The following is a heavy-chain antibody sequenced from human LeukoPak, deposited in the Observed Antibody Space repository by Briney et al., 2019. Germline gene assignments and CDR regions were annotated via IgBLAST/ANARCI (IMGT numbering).Heavy chain of an antibody. CDR1: GFPFSAYS. Sequence: GGSLRLSCAASGFPFSAYSMNWVPQAPGKGLEWVAYISGSSSYMFYADSVKGRFTISRDNAKNSLYLQMNSLRAEDTAVYNCAKAYYDSSGYSYYFDYWGQGTLATVSS. J-gene: IGHJ4*02. D-gene: IGHD3-22*01. V-gene: IGHV3-21*01. CDR2: ISGSSSYM. CDR3: AKAYYDSSGYSYYFDY.